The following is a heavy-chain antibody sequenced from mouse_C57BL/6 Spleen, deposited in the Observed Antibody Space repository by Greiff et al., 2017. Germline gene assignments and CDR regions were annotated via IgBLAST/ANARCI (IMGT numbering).Heavy chain of an antibody. J-gene: IGHJ1*03. D-gene: IGHD3-2*02. CDR1: GFSLTSYA. CDR2: IWTGGGT. V-gene: IGHV2-9-1*01. CDR3: ASHGSGPGYFEV. Sequence: VHLVESGPGLVAPSQSLSITCTVSGFSLTSYAISWVRPPPGKGLEWLGVIWTGGGTNYNSALKSSLSSSKDNSKSQVFLKMNSLQTDDTASNYGASHGSGPGYFEVWGTGTTVTVSS.